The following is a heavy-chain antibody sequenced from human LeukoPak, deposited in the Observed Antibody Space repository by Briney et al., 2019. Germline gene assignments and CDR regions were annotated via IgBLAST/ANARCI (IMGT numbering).Heavy chain of an antibody. CDR1: GFTFDDYA. J-gene: IGHJ4*02. CDR3: AKDVSATVAGYFDY. D-gene: IGHD6-19*01. V-gene: IGHV3-9*03. Sequence: GRSLRLSCAASGFTFDDYAMHWVRQAPGKGLEWVSGISWNSGSIGYADSVKGRFTISRDNAKNSLYLQMNSLRAEDMALYYCAKDVSATVAGYFDYWGQGTLVSVSS. CDR2: ISWNSGSI.